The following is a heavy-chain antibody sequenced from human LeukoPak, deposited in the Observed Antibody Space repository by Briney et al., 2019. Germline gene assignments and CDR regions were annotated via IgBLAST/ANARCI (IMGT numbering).Heavy chain of an antibody. V-gene: IGHV1-18*04. CDR2: ISAYNGNT. Sequence: ASVKVSCKASGYTFSTYGINWVRQAPGQGLEWMGWISAYNGNTAYAQKFQGRVTVTTDTSTRTASMDLRSLRSDDTAVYYCAIVDTTVGFDYWGQGTLVTVSS. J-gene: IGHJ4*02. CDR1: GYTFSTYG. CDR3: AIVDTTVGFDY. D-gene: IGHD5-18*01.